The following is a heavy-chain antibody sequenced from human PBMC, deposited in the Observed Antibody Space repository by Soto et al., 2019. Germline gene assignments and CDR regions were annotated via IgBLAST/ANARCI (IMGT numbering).Heavy chain of an antibody. CDR3: ARGAGGSSSYIDY. J-gene: IGHJ4*01. D-gene: IGHD6-13*01. CDR1: GGSFSGYF. CDR2: INHSGSS. Sequence: QVQLQEWGAGLLKPSETLSLTCAVYGGSFSGYFWTWFRQPPGKGREWIGEINHSGSSNYTPSLKMRITISIDTSKSQFSLKLSSVTAADTAVYYCARGAGGSSSYIDYWGHGNLVNVSS. V-gene: IGHV4-34*01.